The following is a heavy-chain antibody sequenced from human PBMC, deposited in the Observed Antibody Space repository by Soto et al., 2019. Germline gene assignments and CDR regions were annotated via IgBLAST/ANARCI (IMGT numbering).Heavy chain of an antibody. CDR2: VENSGST. Sequence: WETLSLTCSVSGGSVSSESYYWSWIRQTPGKGLEWIGNVENSGSTKYNPSLKSRVTISVDTSKNQFSLKLSSVTGADTAVYYCARERGDSHWIDPWGQGTLVTVS. J-gene: IGHJ5*02. CDR3: ARERGDSHWIDP. V-gene: IGHV4-61*01. D-gene: IGHD2-21*01. CDR1: GGSVSSESYY.